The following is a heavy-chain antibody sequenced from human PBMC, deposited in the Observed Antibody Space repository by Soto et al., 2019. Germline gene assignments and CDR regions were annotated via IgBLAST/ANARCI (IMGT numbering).Heavy chain of an antibody. V-gene: IGHV3-48*01. Sequence: EVQLVESGGGLVQPGGSLRLSCAASGFIFSSYSMNWVRQAPGKGLEWVSYISSSSGTIYYADSVKGRFTISRDKAKKSLYLPMNSPSVEDTAVYYCAGEKVSGDWGWFDPWGPGTLVTVFS. CDR1: GFIFSSYS. CDR2: ISSSSGTI. J-gene: IGHJ5*02. CDR3: AGEKVSGDWGWFDP. D-gene: IGHD2-21*02.